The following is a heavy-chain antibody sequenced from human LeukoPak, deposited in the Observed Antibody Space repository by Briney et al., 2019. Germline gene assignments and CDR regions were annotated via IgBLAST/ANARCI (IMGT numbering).Heavy chain of an antibody. V-gene: IGHV4-31*03. CDR1: GGSFSSGGYY. CDR2: IYYSGNT. Sequence: PSETLSLTCTVSGGSFSSGGYYWSWIRQHPGKVLQWIGYIYYSGNTFYNPSLQSRITISVDTSRNQFSLRLSSMTAADTAVYYCARDYYYDSSGYYDYWGQGTLVTVSS. J-gene: IGHJ4*02. CDR3: ARDYYYDSSGYYDY. D-gene: IGHD3-22*01.